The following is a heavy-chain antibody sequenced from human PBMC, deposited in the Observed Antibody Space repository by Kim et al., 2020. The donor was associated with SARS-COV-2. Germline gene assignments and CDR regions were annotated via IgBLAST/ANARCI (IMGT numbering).Heavy chain of an antibody. J-gene: IGHJ3*02. CDR3: ARDHGGIWFGELFRGGAFDI. CDR1: GYTFTGYY. CDR2: INPNSGGT. D-gene: IGHD3-10*01. V-gene: IGHV1-2*06. Sequence: ASVKVSCKASGYTFTGYYMHWVRQAPGQGLEWMGRINPNSGGTNYAQKFQGRVTMTRDTSISTAYMELSRLRSDDTAVYYCARDHGGIWFGELFRGGAFDIWGQGTMVTVSS.